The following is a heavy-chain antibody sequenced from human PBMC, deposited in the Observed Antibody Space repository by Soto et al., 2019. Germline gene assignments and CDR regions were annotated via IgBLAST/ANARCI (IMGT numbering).Heavy chain of an antibody. CDR3: ARGNLLGVQADRETGFDY. J-gene: IGHJ4*02. V-gene: IGHV3-30-3*01. D-gene: IGHD3-3*01. CDR1: EFTFSGYA. CDR2: ISYDGSNK. Sequence: VQVVESGGGVVQPGRSLRLSCAASEFTFSGYAMHWVRQAPGKGLEWVAVISYDGSNKYYADSVRGRFTVARDNSKNTLYIQMNSMKPEDTDVYYCARGNLLGVQADRETGFDYWGQGTLVTVSS.